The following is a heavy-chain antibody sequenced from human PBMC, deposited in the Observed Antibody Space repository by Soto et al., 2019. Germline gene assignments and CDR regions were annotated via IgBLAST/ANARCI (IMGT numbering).Heavy chain of an antibody. Sequence: PGGSLRLSCAASGFTVSSNYMSWVRQAPGKGLEWVSVIYSGGSTYYADSVKGRFTISRDNSKNTLYLQMNSLRAEDTAVYYCAARCSTSRYTGVNFDYWGQGTLVTIS. V-gene: IGHV3-53*01. CDR3: AARCSTSRYTGVNFDY. J-gene: IGHJ4*02. D-gene: IGHD2-2*02. CDR2: IYSGGST. CDR1: GFTVSSNY.